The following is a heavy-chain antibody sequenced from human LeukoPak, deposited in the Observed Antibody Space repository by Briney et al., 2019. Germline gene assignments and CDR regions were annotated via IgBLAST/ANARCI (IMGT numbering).Heavy chain of an antibody. D-gene: IGHD3-22*01. CDR3: FHGYDSSGYYFDY. Sequence: SETLSLTCAVSGYSISSGYYWGWIRQPPGKGLEWIGSIYHSGSTYYNPSLKSRVTISVDTSKNQFSLKLSSVTAADTAVYYCFHGYDSSGYYFDYWGQGTLVTVSS. CDR1: GYSISSGYY. J-gene: IGHJ4*02. V-gene: IGHV4-38-2*01. CDR2: IYHSGST.